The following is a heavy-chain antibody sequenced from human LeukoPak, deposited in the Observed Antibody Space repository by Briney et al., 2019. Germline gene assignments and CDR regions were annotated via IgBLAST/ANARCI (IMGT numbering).Heavy chain of an antibody. CDR3: ALAPNSNWFDS. CDR2: IHYSGSS. D-gene: IGHD2-8*01. V-gene: IGHV4-59*03. CDR1: GDSTSNFY. J-gene: IGHJ5*01. Sequence: PSETLSLTCTVSGDSTSNFYWNWIRQSPGKGLEWIGNIHYSGSSVYNPSLKSRGIISIDTSRRQFFLKLNSVTAADTAVYFCALAPNSNWFDSWGPGTLVTASS.